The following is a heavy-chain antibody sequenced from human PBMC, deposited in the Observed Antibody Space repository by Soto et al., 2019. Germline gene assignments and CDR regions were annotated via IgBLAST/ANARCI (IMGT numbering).Heavy chain of an antibody. V-gene: IGHV1-58*02. J-gene: IGHJ6*02. CDR2: IVVGSGNT. CDR3: AAPVVPAASERYYYYGMDV. Sequence: SVKVSFKASGFTFTSSAMQWVRQARGQRLEWIGWIVVGSGNTNYAQKFQERVTITRDMSTSTAYMELSSLRSEDTAVYYCAAPVVPAASERYYYYGMDVWGQGTTVTVSS. D-gene: IGHD2-2*01. CDR1: GFTFTSSA.